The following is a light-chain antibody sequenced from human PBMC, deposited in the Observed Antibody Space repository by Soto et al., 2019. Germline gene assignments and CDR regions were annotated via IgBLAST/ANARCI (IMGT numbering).Light chain of an antibody. CDR2: GAT. V-gene: IGKV3-15*01. Sequence: EILMTQSPATLSVSPGERATLSCRASQSVRSNLAWYQQKPGQAPRLLIFGATTRATGMPARFSGSGSGTEFTLTISSLQSEDFAVYYCQQYEGWPRTFGLGTKVEIQ. J-gene: IGKJ2*01. CDR1: QSVRSN. CDR3: QQYEGWPRT.